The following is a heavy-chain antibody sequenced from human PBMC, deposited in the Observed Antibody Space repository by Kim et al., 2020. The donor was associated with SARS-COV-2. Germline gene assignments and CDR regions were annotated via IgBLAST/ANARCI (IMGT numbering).Heavy chain of an antibody. Sequence: SVKVSCKASGFTFTSSAVQWVRQARGQRLEWIGWIVVGSGNTNYAQKFQERVTITRDMSTSTAYMELSSLRSEDTAVYYCAAPAYYDILTGYYTRGDYWGQGTLVTVSS. J-gene: IGHJ4*02. V-gene: IGHV1-58*01. CDR1: GFTFTSSA. CDR3: AAPAYYDILTGYYTRGDY. D-gene: IGHD3-9*01. CDR2: IVVGSGNT.